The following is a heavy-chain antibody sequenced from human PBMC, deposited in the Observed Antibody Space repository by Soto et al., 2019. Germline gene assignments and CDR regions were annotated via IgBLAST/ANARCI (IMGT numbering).Heavy chain of an antibody. CDR2: ISPYNGQT. V-gene: IGHV1-18*01. J-gene: IGHJ4*02. D-gene: IGHD3-10*01. Sequence: QGQLVQSGAEVKKPGASVKVSCKASGYTFSSYGIAWVRQAPGQGLEWMGWISPYNGQTNYAQKLQGRVTVTTDTSTSTAYIELRSLRSDDTAIYYCARRNRYGSGDEIYYFDFWGQGTLLTVSS. CDR1: GYTFSSYG. CDR3: ARRNRYGSGDEIYYFDF.